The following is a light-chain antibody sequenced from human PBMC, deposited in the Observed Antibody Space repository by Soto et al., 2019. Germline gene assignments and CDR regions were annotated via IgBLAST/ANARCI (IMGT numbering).Light chain of an antibody. J-gene: IGKJ1*01. Sequence: DIQMTQSPSTLSASVGDTVTITCRASQTISGWLAWYQQRPGKAPNLLIFDASTLESGVPSRFSGSGSGTEFTLTISSLQPGDFATYYCQQYNSYWTFGQGNKVDIK. CDR1: QTISGW. V-gene: IGKV1-5*01. CDR2: DAS. CDR3: QQYNSYWT.